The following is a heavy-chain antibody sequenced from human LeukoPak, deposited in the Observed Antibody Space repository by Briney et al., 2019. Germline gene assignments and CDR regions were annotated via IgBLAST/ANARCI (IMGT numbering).Heavy chain of an antibody. CDR3: ARAPNWRFDH. CDR1: GFTFSSYA. CDR2: ISSNGGST. Sequence: PGGSLRLSCAASGFTFSSYAMHWVRQAPGKGLEYVSAISSNGGSTYYANSVKGRFTISGDNSKNTLYLQMGSLRAEDMAVYYCARAPNWRFDHWGQGTLVTVSS. D-gene: IGHD1-1*01. V-gene: IGHV3-64*01. J-gene: IGHJ4*02.